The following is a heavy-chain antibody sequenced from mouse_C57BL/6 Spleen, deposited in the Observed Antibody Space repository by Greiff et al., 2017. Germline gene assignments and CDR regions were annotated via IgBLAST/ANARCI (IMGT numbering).Heavy chain of an antibody. V-gene: IGHV1-66*01. J-gene: IGHJ2*01. CDR2: IYPGSGNT. CDR1: GYSFTSYY. CDR3: ASGVFDY. Sequence: LVKPGASVKISCKASGYSFTSYYIHWVKQRPGQGLEWIGWIYPGSGNTKYNEKFKGKATLTADTSSSTAYMQLSSLTSEDSAVYYCASGVFDYWGQGTTLTVSS.